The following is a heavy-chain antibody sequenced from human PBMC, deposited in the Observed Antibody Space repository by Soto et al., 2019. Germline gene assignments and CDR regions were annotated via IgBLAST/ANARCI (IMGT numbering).Heavy chain of an antibody. V-gene: IGHV1-69*13. J-gene: IGHJ6*02. CDR1: GGTFSSYA. CDR3: ARGRYYDFWSGYYYYYGMDV. CDR2: IIPIFGTA. Sequence: SVKVSCKASGGTFSSYAISWVRQAPGQGLEWMGGIIPIFGTANYAQKFQGRVTITADESTSTAYMELSSLRSEDTAVYYCARGRYYDFWSGYYYYYGMDVCGQGTTVTVSS. D-gene: IGHD3-3*01.